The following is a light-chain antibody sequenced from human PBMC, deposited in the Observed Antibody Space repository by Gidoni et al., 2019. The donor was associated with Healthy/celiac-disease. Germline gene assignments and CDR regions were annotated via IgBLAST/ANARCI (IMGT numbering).Light chain of an antibody. J-gene: IGLJ2*01. CDR1: KLGDKY. V-gene: IGLV3-1*01. CDR2: QDS. CDR3: QAWDSSMV. Sequence: SYELTQTPSVSVSPGPTASITRSGDKLGDKYACWYQQKPGQSPVLVIYQDSKRPSGIPERFSGSNSGNTATLTISGTQAMDEADYYCQAWDSSMVFGGGTKLTVL.